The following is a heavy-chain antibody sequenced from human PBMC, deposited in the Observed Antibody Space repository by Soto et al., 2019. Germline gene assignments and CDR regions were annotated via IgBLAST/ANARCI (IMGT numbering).Heavy chain of an antibody. Sequence: GGSXRLSCAASGFTFSSYGMHWVRQAPGKGLEWVAVIWYDGSNKYYADSVKGRFTISRDNSKNTLYLQMNSLRAEDTAVYYCARDTILAVAGGDAFDIWGQGTMVTVSS. V-gene: IGHV3-33*01. CDR2: IWYDGSNK. CDR3: ARDTILAVAGGDAFDI. J-gene: IGHJ3*02. CDR1: GFTFSSYG. D-gene: IGHD6-19*01.